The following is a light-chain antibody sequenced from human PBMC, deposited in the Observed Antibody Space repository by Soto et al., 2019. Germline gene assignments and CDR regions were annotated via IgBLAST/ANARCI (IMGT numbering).Light chain of an antibody. CDR3: QQYGRSPVT. V-gene: IGKV3-20*01. CDR2: GAA. Sequence: DILWTQSPGTLSLFPGARATLSCRARQSVNRDLAWYQQNPGQAPRLLIYGAATRATGIPARFSGSGSGTDFTLSTSRLEPEDSAVYYCQQYGRSPVTFGPGPKVDIK. CDR1: QSVNRD. J-gene: IGKJ3*01.